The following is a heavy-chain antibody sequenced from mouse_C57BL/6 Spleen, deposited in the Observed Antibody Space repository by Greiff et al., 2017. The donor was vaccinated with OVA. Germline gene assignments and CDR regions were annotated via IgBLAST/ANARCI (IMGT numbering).Heavy chain of an antibody. CDR2: IYPGSGNT. D-gene: IGHD1-1*01. V-gene: IGHV1-66*01. CDR1: GYSFTSYY. J-gene: IGHJ2*01. Sequence: QVQLKQSGPELVKPGASVKISCKASGYSFTSYYIHWVKQRPGQGLEWIGWIYPGSGNTKYNEKFKGKATLTADTSSSTAYMQLSSLTSEDSAVYYCARSYYYGSSYFDYWGQGTTLTVSS. CDR3: ARSYYYGSSYFDY.